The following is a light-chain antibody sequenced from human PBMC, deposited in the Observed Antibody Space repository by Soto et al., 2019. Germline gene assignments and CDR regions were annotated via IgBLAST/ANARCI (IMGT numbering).Light chain of an antibody. CDR2: DVS. J-gene: IGLJ1*01. CDR1: SSDVGGYNY. Sequence: QSALTQPASVSGSPGQSITISCTGTSSDVGGYNYVSWYQQHPGKAPKLLIYDVSNRPSGASNRFSGSKSGNTASLTISGLQAEDEADYYCSSYTGRTTLHYVFGTGTKLTV. V-gene: IGLV2-14*01. CDR3: SSYTGRTTLHYV.